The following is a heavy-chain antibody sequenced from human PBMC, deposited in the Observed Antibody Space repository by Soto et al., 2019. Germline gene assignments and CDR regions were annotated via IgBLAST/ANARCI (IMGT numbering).Heavy chain of an antibody. J-gene: IGHJ3*02. CDR3: AGIILATIVSAFDI. Sequence: EVQLVKSGGGLVNPGGSLRLSCAASGFTFSSYSMNWVRQAPGKGLEWVSSISSSSSYIYYADSVKGRFTISRDNAKNSLYLQMNSLRAEDTAVYYCAGIILATIVSAFDIWGQGTTVTVSS. CDR2: ISSSSSYI. D-gene: IGHD5-12*01. CDR1: GFTFSSYS. V-gene: IGHV3-21*01.